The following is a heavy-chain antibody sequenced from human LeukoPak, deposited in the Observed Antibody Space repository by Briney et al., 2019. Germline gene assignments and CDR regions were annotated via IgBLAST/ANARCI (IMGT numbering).Heavy chain of an antibody. J-gene: IGHJ4*02. Sequence: GGSLRLSCAASGFTFSSYGMSWVPQAPGKGLEGVSAISGSGGSTYYADPVKGRFTISRDNSKNTLYLQMNSLRSEDTAMYYCARVQGGGYRTADYWGQGTLVTVSS. CDR1: GFTFSSYG. CDR3: ARVQGGGYRTADY. V-gene: IGHV3-23*01. D-gene: IGHD6-19*01. CDR2: ISGSGGST.